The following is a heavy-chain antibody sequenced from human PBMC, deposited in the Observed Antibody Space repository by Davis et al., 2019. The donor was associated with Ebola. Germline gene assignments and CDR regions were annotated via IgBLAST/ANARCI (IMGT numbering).Heavy chain of an antibody. CDR2: IYYSGST. Sequence: SETLSLTCTVPGGSVSSGSYYWSWIRQPPGKGLEWIGYIYYSGSTHYKPSLKSRVTISVDTSKKQFSLKLNSVTAADTAVYYCAVGNSGSYFGAFDIWGQGTMVTVSS. D-gene: IGHD1-26*01. J-gene: IGHJ3*02. CDR3: AVGNSGSYFGAFDI. CDR1: GGSVSSGSYY. V-gene: IGHV4-61*01.